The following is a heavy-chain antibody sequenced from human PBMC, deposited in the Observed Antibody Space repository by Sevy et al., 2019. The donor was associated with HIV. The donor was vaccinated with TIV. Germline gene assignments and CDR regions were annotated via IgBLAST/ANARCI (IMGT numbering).Heavy chain of an antibody. CDR3: AKDRRGDYGDWYFDL. V-gene: IGHV3-23*01. CDR2: ISGSGGST. Sequence: GGSLRLSCAASGFTFSSYAMSWVRQAPGKGLEWVSAISGSGGSTYYADSVKGRFTISRDNSKNTLYLQMNSLRAEDTAVNYSAKDRRGDYGDWYFDLWGRGTLVTVSS. J-gene: IGHJ2*01. CDR1: GFTFSSYA. D-gene: IGHD4-17*01.